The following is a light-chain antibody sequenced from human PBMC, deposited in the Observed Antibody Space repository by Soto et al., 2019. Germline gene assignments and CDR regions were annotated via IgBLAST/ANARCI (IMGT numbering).Light chain of an antibody. J-gene: IGLJ2*01. CDR2: EVN. CDR3: SSYTSRSTVV. Sequence: QSVLTQPPSASGSPGQSVAISCTGTSSDVGGYNYVSWYQQHPGKAPKLMIYEVNKRPSGVPDRFSGSKSGNTASLTISGLQAEEEADYYCSSYTSRSTVVFGGGTKLTVL. CDR1: SSDVGGYNY. V-gene: IGLV2-8*01.